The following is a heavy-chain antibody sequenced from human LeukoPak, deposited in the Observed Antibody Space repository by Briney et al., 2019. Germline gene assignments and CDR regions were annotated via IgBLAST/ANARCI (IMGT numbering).Heavy chain of an antibody. Sequence: SETLSLTCTVSGGSISSSSYYWGWIRQPPGKGLEWIGSIYYSGSTYYNPSLKSRVTISVDTSKNQFSLKLSSVTAADTAVYYGARQTDYDYVWGSYRYFSGWFDPWGQGTLVTVSS. D-gene: IGHD3-16*02. CDR3: ARQTDYDYVWGSYRYFSGWFDP. CDR2: IYYSGST. V-gene: IGHV4-39*01. CDR1: GGSISSSSYY. J-gene: IGHJ5*02.